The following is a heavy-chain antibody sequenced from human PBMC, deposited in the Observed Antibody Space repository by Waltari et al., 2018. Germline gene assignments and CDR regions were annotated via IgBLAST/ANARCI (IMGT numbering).Heavy chain of an antibody. V-gene: IGHV4-38-2*01. CDR1: GYSISSGYY. D-gene: IGHD1-7*01. CDR2: IYHSGST. CDR3: ARVHATGTIWPGGGRPPHTLDY. J-gene: IGHJ4*02. Sequence: QVQLQESGPGLVKPSETLSLTCAVSGYSISSGYYWGWIRQPPGKGLEWIGSIYHSGSTYYNPSLKSRVTISVDTSKNQFSLKLSSVTAEDTAVYYCARVHATGTIWPGGGRPPHTLDYWGQGTLVTVSS.